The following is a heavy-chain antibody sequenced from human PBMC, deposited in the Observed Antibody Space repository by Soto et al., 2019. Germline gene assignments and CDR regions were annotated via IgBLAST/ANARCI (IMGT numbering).Heavy chain of an antibody. CDR1: VGTFGSYT. V-gene: IGHV1-69*04. CDR3: ARDLTTTYYYYMDV. Sequence: SVTVSCKASVGTFGSYTIIWVRQAPGHGLEWMGRIIPMLGIANYAQKFQGRVTITADKSTRTAYMELSSLRSEGTAVYYCARDLTTTYYYYMDVWGKGTKVTVSS. D-gene: IGHD4-4*01. J-gene: IGHJ6*03. CDR2: IIPMLGIA.